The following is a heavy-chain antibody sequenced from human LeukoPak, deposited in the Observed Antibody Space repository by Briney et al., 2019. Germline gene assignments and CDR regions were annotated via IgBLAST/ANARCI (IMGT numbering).Heavy chain of an antibody. CDR1: GFTFSAHW. D-gene: IGHD2-21*01. V-gene: IGHV3-74*01. J-gene: IGHJ4*02. CDR2: TNSDETIT. Sequence: AGGSLRLSCAVSGFTFSAHWMHWVRQAPEKGLVWVSRTNSDETITTYADSVKGRFTISRDNAKNTLYLQMNSLRAEDTAVYYSARVWFKNGRGDYFDYWGQGTLVTVSS. CDR3: ARVWFKNGRGDYFDY.